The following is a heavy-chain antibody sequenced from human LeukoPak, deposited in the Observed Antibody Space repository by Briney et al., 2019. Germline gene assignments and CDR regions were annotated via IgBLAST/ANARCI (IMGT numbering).Heavy chain of an antibody. V-gene: IGHV1-8*03. CDR3: ARAPSLRGAVAGRKGWFDP. Sequence: ASVKVSCKASGYTFTSYDINWVRQATGQGLEWMGWLNPNSGNTGYAQKFQGRVTITRNTSISTAYMELSSLRSEDTAVYYCARAPSLRGAVAGRKGWFDPWGQGTLVTVSS. J-gene: IGHJ5*02. D-gene: IGHD6-19*01. CDR2: LNPNSGNT. CDR1: GYTFTSYD.